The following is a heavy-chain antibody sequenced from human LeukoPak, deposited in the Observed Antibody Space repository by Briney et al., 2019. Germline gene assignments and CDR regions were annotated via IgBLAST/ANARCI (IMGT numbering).Heavy chain of an antibody. Sequence: PSETLSLTCTVSGGSISSYYWSWIRQPPGKGLEWIGYIYTSGSTNYNPSLKSRVTISVDASKNQFSLKLSSVTAADTAVYYCARQGYSSSWYDDYWGQGTLVTVSS. V-gene: IGHV4-4*09. D-gene: IGHD6-13*01. CDR2: IYTSGST. CDR1: GGSISSYY. J-gene: IGHJ4*02. CDR3: ARQGYSSSWYDDY.